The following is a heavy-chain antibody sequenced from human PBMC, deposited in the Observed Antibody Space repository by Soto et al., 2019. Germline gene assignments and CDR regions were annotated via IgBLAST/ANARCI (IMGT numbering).Heavy chain of an antibody. D-gene: IGHD2-15*01. CDR1: GYTFTNYG. V-gene: IGHV1-18*01. CDR3: ARDVFSAVGHAVGLDM. Sequence: QVQLVQSGGEVKKPGASVKVSCKASGYTFTNYGLTWVRQAPGQGLEWMGWISAYNGDTKYAHKVQGRVTMTTDTSRTTAYMELRRLRSADTAVYYCARDVFSAVGHAVGLDMWYQGTTGTVSA. CDR2: ISAYNGDT. J-gene: IGHJ3*02.